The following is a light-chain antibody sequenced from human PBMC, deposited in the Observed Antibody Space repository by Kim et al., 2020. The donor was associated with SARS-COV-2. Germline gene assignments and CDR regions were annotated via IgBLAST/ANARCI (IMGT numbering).Light chain of an antibody. CDR1: NGDIALTNR. CDR3: SSYASSTTPV. Sequence: QSALTQPPSVSGSPGQSVTISCTGTNGDIALTNRVSWYQQSPGKAPKVIIYEVSDRPSGVPDRFSGSKSGNTASLTISGLQSEDEADYYCSSYASSTTPVFGGGTQLTVL. J-gene: IGLJ2*01. V-gene: IGLV2-18*02. CDR2: EVS.